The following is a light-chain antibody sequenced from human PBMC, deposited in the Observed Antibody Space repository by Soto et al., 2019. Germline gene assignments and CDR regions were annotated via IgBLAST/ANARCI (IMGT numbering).Light chain of an antibody. J-gene: IGKJ4*01. Sequence: DFQLTHSPSSLSASVGDRVTITCRASQSISSYLNWYQQKPGKAPKLLIYAASSLQSGVPSRFSGSGSGTDFTLTISSLQPEDFATYYCQQSYSTPRTFGGGTKVDIK. V-gene: IGKV1-39*01. CDR2: AAS. CDR3: QQSYSTPRT. CDR1: QSISSY.